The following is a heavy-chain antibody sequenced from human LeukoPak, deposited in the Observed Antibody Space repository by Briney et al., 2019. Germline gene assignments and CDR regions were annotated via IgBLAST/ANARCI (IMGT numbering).Heavy chain of an antibody. CDR2: IIPILGIA. CDR3: ARDLGEYQLLWRYFDY. D-gene: IGHD2-2*01. Sequence: SVKVSCKASGGTFSSYAISWVRQAPGQGLEWMGRIIPILGIANYAQKFQGRVTITADKSTSTAYMELSSLRSEDTAVYYCARDLGEYQLLWRYFDYWGQGTLVTVSS. J-gene: IGHJ4*02. CDR1: GGTFSSYA. V-gene: IGHV1-69*04.